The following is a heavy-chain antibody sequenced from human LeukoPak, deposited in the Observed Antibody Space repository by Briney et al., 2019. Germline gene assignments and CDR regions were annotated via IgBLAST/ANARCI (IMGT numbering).Heavy chain of an antibody. D-gene: IGHD5-18*01. J-gene: IGHJ4*02. CDR3: VRDRAAIIDY. Sequence: GGSLRLSCAASGFTFSSYGMHWVRQAPGKGLEWVAVIWYDRSSQYYADSVKGRFTISRDTSKNTLYLQMNSLRAEDTAVYYCVRDRAAIIDYWGQGTLVTVSS. V-gene: IGHV3-33*01. CDR1: GFTFSSYG. CDR2: IWYDRSSQ.